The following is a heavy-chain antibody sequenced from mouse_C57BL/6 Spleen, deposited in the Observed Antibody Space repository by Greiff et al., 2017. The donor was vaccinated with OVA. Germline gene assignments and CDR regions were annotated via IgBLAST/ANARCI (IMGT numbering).Heavy chain of an antibody. D-gene: IGHD1-1*01. J-gene: IGHJ1*03. CDR1: GYTFTSYW. V-gene: IGHV1-55*01. CDR3: SRWGGYYLWYVDV. CDR2: IYPGSGST. Sequence: QVQLQQPGAELVKPGASVKMSCKASGYTFTSYWITWVKQRPGQGLEWIGDIYPGSGSTNYNEKFKSQATLTVDTSSRPAYMQLSSLTSDDSAVYSCSRWGGYYLWYVDVWGTGTTVTVSS.